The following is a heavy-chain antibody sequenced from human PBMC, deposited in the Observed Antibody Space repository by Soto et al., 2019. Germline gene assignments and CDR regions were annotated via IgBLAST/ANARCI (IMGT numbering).Heavy chain of an antibody. CDR2: KWYDGSNK. Sequence: PGGSLRLSCAASGFTFSSYGMHWVRQAPGKGLEWVAVKWYDGSNKYYADSVKGRFTISRDNSKNTLYLQMNSLRAEDTAVYYCARVPRYSSSIDYYYGMDVWGQGTTVTVSS. J-gene: IGHJ6*02. CDR3: ARVPRYSSSIDYYYGMDV. CDR1: GFTFSSYG. D-gene: IGHD6-6*01. V-gene: IGHV3-33*01.